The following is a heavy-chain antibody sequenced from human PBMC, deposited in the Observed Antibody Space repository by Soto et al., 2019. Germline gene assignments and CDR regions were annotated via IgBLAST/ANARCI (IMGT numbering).Heavy chain of an antibody. CDR1: GGTFNTYA. Sequence: QVHLVQSGAEVKKPGSSVKVSCKVSGGTFNTYAISWVRQAPGQGLEWMGGIIPVFRAPDYAQKFQGRVTITADESAXXXXXXXXXXXXXXXXXXXXXXXXXXXXXGGNYYYITDVWGQGTSVTVSS. V-gene: IGHV1-69*12. J-gene: IGHJ6*02. CDR3: XXXXXXXXXGGNYYYITDV. CDR2: IIPVFRAP.